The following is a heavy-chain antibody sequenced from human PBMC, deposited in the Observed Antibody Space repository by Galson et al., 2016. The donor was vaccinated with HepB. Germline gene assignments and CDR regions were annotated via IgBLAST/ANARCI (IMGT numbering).Heavy chain of an antibody. D-gene: IGHD1-7*01. CDR3: ARRTRTAGDAFGM. CDR2: IIPISGKI. V-gene: IGHV1-69*13. Sequence: SVKVSCKASGGTFSSYAISWVRQAPRQGLEWMGDIIPISGKISYAQSFQGRVTITADESTSTVYMDLSGLRSEDTAFYYCARRTRTAGDAFGMWGQGTMVSVSS. J-gene: IGHJ3*02. CDR1: GGTFSSYA.